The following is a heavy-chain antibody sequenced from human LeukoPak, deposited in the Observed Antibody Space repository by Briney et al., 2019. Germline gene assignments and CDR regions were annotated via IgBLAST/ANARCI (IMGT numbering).Heavy chain of an antibody. CDR3: ARMPKPRTYYYDSSGYNPHFDY. J-gene: IGHJ4*02. CDR2: INHSGST. D-gene: IGHD3-22*01. CDR1: GGSFSTYY. V-gene: IGHV4-34*01. Sequence: PSETLSLTCALSGGSFSTYYWSWIRQPPGKGLEWIGEINHSGSTNYNPSLKSRVTMSVDTSKNQFSLKLSSVTAADTAVYYCARMPKPRTYYYDSSGYNPHFDYWGQGTLVTVSS.